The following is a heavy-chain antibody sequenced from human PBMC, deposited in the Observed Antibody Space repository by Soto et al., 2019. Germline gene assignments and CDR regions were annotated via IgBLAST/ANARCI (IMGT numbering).Heavy chain of an antibody. CDR3: ARDGNKGGSPLDY. Sequence: GASVKVSCKASGGTFSSYAISWVRQAPGQGLEWMGGIIPIFGTANYAQRFQGRVTITAVESTSTAYMELSSLRSEDTAVYYCARDGNKGGSPLDYWGQGTLVTVSS. CDR2: IIPIFGTA. CDR1: GGTFSSYA. V-gene: IGHV1-69*13. J-gene: IGHJ4*02. D-gene: IGHD3-16*01.